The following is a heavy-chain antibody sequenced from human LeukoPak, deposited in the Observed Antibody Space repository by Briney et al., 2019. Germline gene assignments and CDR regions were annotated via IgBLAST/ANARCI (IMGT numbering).Heavy chain of an antibody. D-gene: IGHD3-10*01. V-gene: IGHV3-11*01. CDR1: GFTFSDHY. CDR2: ITSDGTTA. J-gene: IGHJ4*02. Sequence: GGSLRLSCAASGFTFSDHYMSWIRQAPGKRLEWVSHITSDGTTAYYADSVQGRFTASRDNAKSSLYLQMNSLRAEDTAVYYCARGTRAGTRFDYWGQGTLVTVSA. CDR3: ARGTRAGTRFDY.